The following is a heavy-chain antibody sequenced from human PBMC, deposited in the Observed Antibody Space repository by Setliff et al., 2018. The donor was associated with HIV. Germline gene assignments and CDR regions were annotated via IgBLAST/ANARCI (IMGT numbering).Heavy chain of an antibody. CDR1: GYSISSGYY. V-gene: IGHV4-38-2*01. CDR3: ARAGDYYDSGGYLTRGPAALDL. CDR2: IYHSGST. D-gene: IGHD3-22*01. J-gene: IGHJ3*01. Sequence: LSLTCAVSGYSISSGYYWGWIRQPPGKGLEWIGNIYHSGSTYYNPSLKSRVTISVDTSKNQFSLKLSSVTAADTAVYYCARAGDYYDSGGYLTRGPAALDLWGQGTLVTVSS.